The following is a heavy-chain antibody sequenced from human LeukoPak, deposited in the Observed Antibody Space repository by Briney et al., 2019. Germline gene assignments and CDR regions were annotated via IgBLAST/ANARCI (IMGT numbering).Heavy chain of an antibody. CDR3: AIPDPVPGTMVRGEDMGVAFDI. Sequence: SETLSLTCAVYGGSFSGYYWSWIRQPPGKGLEWIGEINHSGSTNYNPSLKSRVTISVDTSKNQFSLKLSSVTAADTAVYYCAIPDPVPGTMVRGEDMGVAFDIWGQGTMVTVSS. CDR1: GGSFSGYY. J-gene: IGHJ3*02. CDR2: INHSGST. D-gene: IGHD3-10*01. V-gene: IGHV4-34*01.